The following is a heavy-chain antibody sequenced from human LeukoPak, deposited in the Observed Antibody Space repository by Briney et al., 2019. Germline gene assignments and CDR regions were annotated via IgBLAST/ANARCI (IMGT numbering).Heavy chain of an antibody. CDR1: GFTFRSYW. V-gene: IGHV3-7*01. CDR2: INLDESEK. D-gene: IGHD3-10*01. CDR3: ARGGYYGSGARYDY. Sequence: QSGGSLRLSCAASGFTFRSYWMTWVRQAPGKGLEWVANINLDESEKYFVDSVRGRFTITRDNAKNSLYLQMSSLRAEDTAVYYCARGGYYGSGARYDYWGQGTLVTVSS. J-gene: IGHJ4*02.